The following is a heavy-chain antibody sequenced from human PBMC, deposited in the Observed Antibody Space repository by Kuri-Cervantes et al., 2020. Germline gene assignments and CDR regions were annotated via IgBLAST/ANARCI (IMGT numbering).Heavy chain of an antibody. Sequence: SETLSLTCTVSGASVSSGSSYWSWIRQPPGKGLEWIGSIYHSGTTHYNPSLKSRVTISVDTSKNQFSLKLSSVTAADTAVYYCARVQYSSGWYFDYWGQGTLVTVSS. CDR3: ARVQYSSGWYFDY. V-gene: IGHV4-61*01. D-gene: IGHD6-19*01. J-gene: IGHJ4*02. CDR1: GASVSSGSSY. CDR2: IYHSGTT.